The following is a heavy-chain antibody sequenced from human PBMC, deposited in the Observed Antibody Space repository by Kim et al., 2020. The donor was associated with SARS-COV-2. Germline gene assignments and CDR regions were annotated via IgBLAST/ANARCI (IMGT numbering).Heavy chain of an antibody. CDR3: AKSTLAGRVRYGMDV. V-gene: IGHV3-23*01. CDR1: GFTFSSYV. CDR2: ISGPGGST. Sequence: GGSLRLSCAASGFTFSSYVMNWVRQAPGKGLEWVSAISGPGGSTFCADSVKGRFTISRDNSKNTLFLQMNSLRAEDTAVYYCAKSTLAGRVRYGMDVWGQGTTVTVSS. D-gene: IGHD6-19*01. J-gene: IGHJ6*02.